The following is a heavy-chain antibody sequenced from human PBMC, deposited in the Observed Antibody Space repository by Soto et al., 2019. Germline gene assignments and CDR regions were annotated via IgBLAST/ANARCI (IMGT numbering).Heavy chain of an antibody. J-gene: IGHJ3*02. V-gene: IGHV4-39*01. D-gene: IGHD2-21*01. CDR2: IYYSGST. CDR3: ASVREVVIAIRSHAFDI. CDR1: GGSISSSSYY. Sequence: SETLSLTCTVSGGSISSSSYYWGWIRQPPGKGLEWIGSIYYSGSTYYNPSLKSRVTISVDTSKNQFSLKLSSVTAADTAVYYCASVREVVIAIRSHAFDIWGQGTMVTVSS.